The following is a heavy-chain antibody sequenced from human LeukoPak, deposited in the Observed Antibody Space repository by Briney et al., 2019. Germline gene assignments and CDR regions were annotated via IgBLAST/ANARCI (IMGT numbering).Heavy chain of an antibody. CDR2: ISPSGDIT. V-gene: IGHV3-23*01. D-gene: IGHD3-10*01. J-gene: IGHJ4*02. CDR1: GFTFSNHD. CDR3: AKDDAWLRFGE. Sequence: GGSLTLSCAASGFTFSNHDMIWLPQAPGKGLEWVSGISPSGDITYYADSVKGRFTISRDNPKNTLYLEVISLTAEDTAVYYCAKDDAWLRFGEWSQGTLVTVSS.